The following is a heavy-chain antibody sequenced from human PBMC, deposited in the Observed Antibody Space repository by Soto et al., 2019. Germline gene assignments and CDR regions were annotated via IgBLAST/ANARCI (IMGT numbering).Heavy chain of an antibody. D-gene: IGHD6-19*01. CDR2: IRRKANSYTT. J-gene: IGHJ6*02. CDR3: AMLGGWSGGSSGMDV. V-gene: IGHV3-72*01. Sequence: EVQLVESGGGLVQPGGSLRLSCAASGLIFSDYHMDWVRQAPGKGLEWVGRIRRKANSYTTEYAAYVKVRFTISRDDSKNSLYLQMNSLKSEDTAVYYCAMLGGWSGGSSGMDVWGQGTTVTVSS. CDR1: GLIFSDYH.